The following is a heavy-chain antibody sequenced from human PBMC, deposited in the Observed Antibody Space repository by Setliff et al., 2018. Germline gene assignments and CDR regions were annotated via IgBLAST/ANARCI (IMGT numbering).Heavy chain of an antibody. D-gene: IGHD6-19*01. CDR2: INAYNGNT. CDR1: GYTFTRYA. V-gene: IGHV1-18*01. J-gene: IGHJ6*02. CDR3: ARANDYSSGWYFNYYGMDV. Sequence: GASVKVSCKASGYTFTRYAIHWVRQAPGQRLEWMGWINAYNGNTNYAQKLQGRVTMTTDTSTSTAYMELRSLRSDDTAVYYCARANDYSSGWYFNYYGMDVWGQGTTVTVSS.